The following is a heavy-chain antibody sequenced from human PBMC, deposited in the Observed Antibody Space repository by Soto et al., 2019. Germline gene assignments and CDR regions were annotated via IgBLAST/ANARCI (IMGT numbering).Heavy chain of an antibody. J-gene: IGHJ4*02. V-gene: IGHV3-7*01. CDR2: IKQDGSEK. CDR3: ARAFTYYYDSSGYHPIGY. D-gene: IGHD3-22*01. Sequence: GGALRLPCSASGFTFSSYWMSWVRQAPGKGLEWVANIKQDGSEKYYVDSVKGRFTISRDNAKNSLYLQMNSLRAEDTAVYYCARAFTYYYDSSGYHPIGYWGQGTQVIVS. CDR1: GFTFSSYW.